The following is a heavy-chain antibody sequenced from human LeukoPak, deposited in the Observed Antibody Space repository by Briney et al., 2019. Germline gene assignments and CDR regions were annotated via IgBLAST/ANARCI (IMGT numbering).Heavy chain of an antibody. CDR2: MYPAGST. CDR1: GFSVTSNY. Sequence: GGSLRLSCAASGFSVTSNYMSWVRQAPGKGLEWVSAMYPAGSTHHADSLKGRFTISRDNSKNTLNLQMNSLRAEDTAVYYCAAAYCGGDCYSDNHYYFMDLWGKGTTVTVSS. CDR3: AAAYCGGDCYSDNHYYFMDL. D-gene: IGHD2-21*02. J-gene: IGHJ6*04. V-gene: IGHV3-53*01.